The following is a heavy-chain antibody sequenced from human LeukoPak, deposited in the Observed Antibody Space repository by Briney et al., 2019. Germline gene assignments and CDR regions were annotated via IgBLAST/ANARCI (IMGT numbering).Heavy chain of an antibody. J-gene: IGHJ4*02. D-gene: IGHD3-9*01. Sequence: RGESLKISCKGSGYSFTTYWITWVRQMPGKGLEWMGRIDPSDSYTNYSPSFQGHVTISADKSISTAYLQWSSLKASDTAMYYCARIGYPILSGYFDYWGQGTLVTVSS. CDR3: ARIGYPILSGYFDY. CDR2: IDPSDSYT. V-gene: IGHV5-10-1*01. CDR1: GYSFTTYW.